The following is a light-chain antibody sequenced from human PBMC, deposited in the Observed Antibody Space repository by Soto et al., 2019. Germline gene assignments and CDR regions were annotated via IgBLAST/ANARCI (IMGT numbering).Light chain of an antibody. Sequence: EIVMTQSPATLSVSPGERATLSCRASQSVFSSLAWYQQRPGQAPRLLIYGASTRAAGIPARFSGSGSGTEFTLTISSLQSEDFAVYYCQQYDNWHPITFGGGTKVEIK. J-gene: IGKJ4*01. CDR3: QQYDNWHPIT. CDR2: GAS. CDR1: QSVFSS. V-gene: IGKV3-15*01.